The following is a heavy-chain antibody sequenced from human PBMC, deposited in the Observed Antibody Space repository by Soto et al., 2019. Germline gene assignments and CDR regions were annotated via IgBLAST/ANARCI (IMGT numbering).Heavy chain of an antibody. V-gene: IGHV3-7*05. CDR2: IKQDGSET. J-gene: IGHJ4*02. Sequence: PGGSLRLSCAASGFIFSYNWMSWVRQAPGKGPEWVANIKQDGSETYYVDSVKGRFTISRDNAKSSLYLQMNSLRAEDTAVYYCARSISYAFDNGGKGTLVTVPS. CDR3: ARSISYAFDN. D-gene: IGHD3-16*01. CDR1: GFIFSYNW.